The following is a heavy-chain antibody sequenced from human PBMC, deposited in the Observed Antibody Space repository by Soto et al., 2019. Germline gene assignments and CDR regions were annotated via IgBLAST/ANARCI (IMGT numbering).Heavy chain of an antibody. CDR1: GGSFSGYY. V-gene: IGHV4-34*01. CDR3: ARGRGSSWYLRGWFDP. CDR2: INHSGST. D-gene: IGHD6-13*01. Sequence: QVQLQQWGAGLLKPSETLSLTCAVYGGSFSGYYWSWIRQPPGKGLEWIGEINHSGSTNYNPSLKSRVTISVDTSKNQFSLKLSSVTAADTAVYYCARGRGSSWYLRGWFDPWGQGTLDTVSS. J-gene: IGHJ5*02.